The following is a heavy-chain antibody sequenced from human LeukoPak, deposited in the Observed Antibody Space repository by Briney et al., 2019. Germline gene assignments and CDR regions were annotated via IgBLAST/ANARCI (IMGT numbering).Heavy chain of an antibody. CDR1: GFTFRTYS. J-gene: IGHJ6*03. CDR2: ISGSSSTK. Sequence: GGSLRLSCAASGFTFRTYSMNWVRQAPGKGLEWVSYISGSSSTKYYADSVKGRFSISRDNARNSLYLQMNSLRAEDTAVYYCARGRSYYYYYMDVWGKGTTVTVSS. CDR3: ARGRSYYYYYMDV. V-gene: IGHV3-48*01.